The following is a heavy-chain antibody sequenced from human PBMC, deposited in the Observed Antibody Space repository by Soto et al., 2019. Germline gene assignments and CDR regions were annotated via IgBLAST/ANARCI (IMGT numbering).Heavy chain of an antibody. CDR3: AREDCSGGSCYPDFDY. CDR2: TYYRSKWYN. J-gene: IGHJ4*02. V-gene: IGHV6-1*01. CDR1: GDSVSSNSAA. Sequence: PSQTLSLTCVISGDSVSSNSAAWNWIRQSPSRGLEWLGRTYYRSKWYNDYAVSAKSRITINPDTSKNQFSLQLNSVTPEDTAVYYCAREDCSGGSCYPDFDYWGQGTLVTVSS. D-gene: IGHD2-15*01.